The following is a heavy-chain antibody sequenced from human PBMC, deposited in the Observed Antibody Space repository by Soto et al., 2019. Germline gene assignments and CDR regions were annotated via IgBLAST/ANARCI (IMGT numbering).Heavy chain of an antibody. CDR1: GGSISSGGYY. D-gene: IGHD4-4*01. Sequence: QVQLQESGPGLVKPSQTLSLPCTVSGGSISSGGYYWNWLRQHPGKGLEWIGYIYYRGRTYYNPAIKSRVTISVDTSKNQYALKLSSGTAADTAVYYGAREPVTWGQGTLVTVSS. CDR2: IYYRGRT. V-gene: IGHV4-31*03. CDR3: AREPVT. J-gene: IGHJ4*02.